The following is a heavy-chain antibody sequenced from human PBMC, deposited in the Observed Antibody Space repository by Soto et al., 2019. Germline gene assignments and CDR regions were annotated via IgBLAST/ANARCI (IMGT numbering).Heavy chain of an antibody. CDR2: ISGSGGST. J-gene: IGHJ4*02. Sequence: PGGSLRLSCAASGFTFSSYAMSWVRQAPGKGLEWVSAISGSGGSTYYADSVKGRFTISRDNSKNTLYLQMNSLRAEDTAVYYCAKDPPPYDILTGYYHYWGQGTLVTVSS. D-gene: IGHD3-9*01. CDR3: AKDPPPYDILTGYYHY. V-gene: IGHV3-23*01. CDR1: GFTFSSYA.